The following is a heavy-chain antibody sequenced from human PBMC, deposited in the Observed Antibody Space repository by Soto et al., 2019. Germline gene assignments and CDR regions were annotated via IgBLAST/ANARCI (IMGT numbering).Heavy chain of an antibody. V-gene: IGHV4-59*01. J-gene: IGHJ6*03. CDR1: GGSISSYY. CDR2: IYYSGST. D-gene: IGHD5-12*01. CDR3: ARGVSVATIYYYYYYMDV. Sequence: SETLSLTCTVSGGSISSYYWSWIRQPPGKGLEWIGYIYYSGSTNYNPSLKSRVTMSVDTSKNQFSLKLSSVTAADTAVYYCARGVSVATIYYYYYYMDVWGKGTPVTVSS.